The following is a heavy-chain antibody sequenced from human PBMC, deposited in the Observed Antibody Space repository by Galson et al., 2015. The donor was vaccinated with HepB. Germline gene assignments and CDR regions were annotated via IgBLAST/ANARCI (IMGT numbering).Heavy chain of an antibody. CDR1: GFTFSSYS. Sequence: SLRLSCAASGFTFSSYSMNWVRQAPGKGLEWVSYISSSSSTIYYADSVKGRSTISRDNAKNSLYLQMNSLRDEDTAVYYCASMPAEVWSGYSGAFDIWGQGTMVTVSS. D-gene: IGHD3-3*01. V-gene: IGHV3-48*02. CDR2: ISSSSSTI. J-gene: IGHJ3*02. CDR3: ASMPAEVWSGYSGAFDI.